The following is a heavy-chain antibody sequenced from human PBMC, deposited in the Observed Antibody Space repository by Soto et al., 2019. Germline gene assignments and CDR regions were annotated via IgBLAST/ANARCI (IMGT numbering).Heavy chain of an antibody. V-gene: IGHV1-18*01. J-gene: IGHJ4*02. CDR2: ISAYNGNT. CDR1: GYTFTSYG. D-gene: IGHD3-22*01. Sequence: ASVKVSCKASGYTFTSYGISWVRQAPGQGLEWMGWISAYNGNTNYAQKLQGRVTMTTDTSTSTAYMELRSLRSDDTVVYYCARGWDYYDSSGPDYWGQGTLVTVSS. CDR3: ARGWDYYDSSGPDY.